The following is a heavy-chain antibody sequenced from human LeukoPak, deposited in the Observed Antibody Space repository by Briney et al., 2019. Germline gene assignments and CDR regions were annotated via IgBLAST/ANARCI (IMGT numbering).Heavy chain of an antibody. CDR1: GGSISSSSYY. D-gene: IGHD3-22*01. J-gene: IGHJ4*02. CDR2: IYYSGST. V-gene: IGHV4-39*07. Sequence: KASETLSLTCTVSGGSISSSSYYWGWIRQPPGKGLEWIGSIYYSGSTYYNPSLKSRVTISVDTSKNQFSLKLSSVTAADTAVYYCAREQKLIVAFDYWGQGTLVTVSS. CDR3: AREQKLIVAFDY.